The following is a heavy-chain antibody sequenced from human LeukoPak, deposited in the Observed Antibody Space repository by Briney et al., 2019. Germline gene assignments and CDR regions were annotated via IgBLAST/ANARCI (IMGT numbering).Heavy chain of an antibody. CDR3: AGGYCSGGACYTVEYLPR. Sequence: ASVKVSCKASGYTFTDYEINWVRQAAGQGLEWMGWMRPNSGETRNVQKFQGRVSMTRNISTSTAYMELTGLRSDDTAVYFCAGGYCSGGACYTVEYLPRWGQGTRVIVSS. V-gene: IGHV1-8*02. CDR2: MRPNSGET. J-gene: IGHJ1*01. D-gene: IGHD2-15*01. CDR1: GYTFTDYE.